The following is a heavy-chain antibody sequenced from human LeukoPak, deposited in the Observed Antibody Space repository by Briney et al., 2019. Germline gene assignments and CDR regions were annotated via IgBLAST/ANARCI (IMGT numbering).Heavy chain of an antibody. CDR1: GXSFSSHF. CDR2: MLDSENT. J-gene: IGHJ4*02. D-gene: IGHD5-18*01. V-gene: IGHV4-59*11. Sequence: SEXXXXTCSVPGXSFSSHFWSWIRQPPGKGLEWIGYMLDSENTKDNPYFQSRLSLSAETSKNQFSLRLTSVPAADTAVYYCATIKRGNIFGYFDFWGRGILVSVSP. CDR3: ATIKRGNIFGYFDF.